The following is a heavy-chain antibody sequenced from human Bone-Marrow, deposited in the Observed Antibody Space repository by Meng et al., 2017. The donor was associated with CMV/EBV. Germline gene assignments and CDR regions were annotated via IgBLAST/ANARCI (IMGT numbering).Heavy chain of an antibody. Sequence: ASVKVSCKTSGYTFTGYYIHWVRQAPGQGLEWMGWVNPNNGGTYYAQKFQGRVTMTRDTSISTAYMELSRLRSDDTAVYYCARDREYSYVFGYWGQGTLVTVSS. D-gene: IGHD5-18*01. J-gene: IGHJ4*02. CDR1: GYTFTGYY. V-gene: IGHV1-2*02. CDR3: ARDREYSYVFGY. CDR2: VNPNNGGT.